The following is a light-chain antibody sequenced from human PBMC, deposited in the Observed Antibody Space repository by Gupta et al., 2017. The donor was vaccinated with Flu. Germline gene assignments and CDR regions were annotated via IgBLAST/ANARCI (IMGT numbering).Light chain of an antibody. J-gene: IGKJ2*01. CDR3: EQSYSTPPT. CDR2: TAL. CDR1: QSITKY. Sequence: IQMTQSPSSLSASVGNTVTIPCRASQSITKYLNWYQQKPGKAPKVLNFTALSLQNGVPSRFSGSGSGTDFTLAITSLQPEDSATYYCEQSYSTPPTFGQGTKLEI. V-gene: IGKV1-39*01.